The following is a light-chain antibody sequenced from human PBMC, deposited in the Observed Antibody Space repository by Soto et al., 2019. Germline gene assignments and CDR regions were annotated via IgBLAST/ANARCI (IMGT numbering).Light chain of an antibody. CDR2: RVS. Sequence: VVMTQAPLSLPVTLGQPASISCRSSQTLVYSDGNTYLNWFQQRPGQSPRRLLYRVSNRDSGVPDRFSGSGSGTDFTLKISRVEAEDGGVYYCMQGTHWPWTFGQGTKVEIK. V-gene: IGKV2-30*01. CDR1: QTLVYSDGNTY. CDR3: MQGTHWPWT. J-gene: IGKJ1*01.